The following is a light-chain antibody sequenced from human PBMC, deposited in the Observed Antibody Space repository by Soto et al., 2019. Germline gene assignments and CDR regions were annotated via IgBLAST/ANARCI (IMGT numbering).Light chain of an antibody. CDR2: SNN. Sequence: QPVLTQPPSASGTPGQRVTISCSGSSSNIGSNTVNWYQQLPGTAPKLLIYSNNQRPSGVPDRFSGSKSGTSASLAISRLQSEDEADYYCAAWDDSLNGVVFGGGTKLTVL. J-gene: IGLJ2*01. V-gene: IGLV1-44*01. CDR3: AAWDDSLNGVV. CDR1: SSNIGSNT.